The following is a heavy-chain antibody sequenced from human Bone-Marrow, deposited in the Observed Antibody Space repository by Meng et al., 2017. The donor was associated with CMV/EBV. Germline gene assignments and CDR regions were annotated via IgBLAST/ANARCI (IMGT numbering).Heavy chain of an antibody. J-gene: IGHJ6*02. D-gene: IGHD4-17*01. CDR3: ARVIESTTVTTNYYYYGMDV. V-gene: IGHV3-20*04. Sequence: GESLKISCAASGFTFDDYGMSWVRQAPGKGLEWVSGINWNGGSTGYADSVKGRFTISRDNAKNSLYLQMNSLRAEDTAVYYCARVIESTTVTTNYYYYGMDVWGQGTTVTVSS. CDR2: INWNGGST. CDR1: GFTFDDYG.